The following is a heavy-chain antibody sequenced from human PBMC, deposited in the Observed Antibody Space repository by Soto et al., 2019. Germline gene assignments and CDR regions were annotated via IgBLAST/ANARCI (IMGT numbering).Heavy chain of an antibody. Sequence: PGGSLRLSCAASGFTFSSYGMHWVRQAPGKGLEWVAVISYDGSNKYYADSVKGRFTISRDNSKNTLYLQMNSLRAEDTAVYYCAKDGTLTAAGHLNYYYHGMDVWGQGTTVTVSS. D-gene: IGHD6-13*01. CDR3: AKDGTLTAAGHLNYYYHGMDV. V-gene: IGHV3-30*18. CDR1: GFTFSSYG. CDR2: ISYDGSNK. J-gene: IGHJ6*02.